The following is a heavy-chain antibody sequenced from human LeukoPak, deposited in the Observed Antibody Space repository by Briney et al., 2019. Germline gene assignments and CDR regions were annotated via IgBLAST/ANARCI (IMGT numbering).Heavy chain of an antibody. CDR3: TTDRPYYFDY. V-gene: IGHV3-15*01. CDR1: GFTFSNAW. J-gene: IGHJ4*02. Sequence: GGSLRLSCAASGFTFSNAWMSWVRQAPGKGLEWVGRIKRKTDGGTTDYAAPVKGRFTISRDDSKNTLYLQMNSLKTEDTAVYYCTTDRPYYFDYWGQGTLVTVSS. CDR2: IKRKTDGGTT.